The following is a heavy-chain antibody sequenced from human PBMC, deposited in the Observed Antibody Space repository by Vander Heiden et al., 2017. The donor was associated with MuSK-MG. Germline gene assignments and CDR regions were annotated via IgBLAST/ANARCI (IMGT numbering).Heavy chain of an antibody. V-gene: IGHV3-73*01. CDR1: GFSFSDSA. D-gene: IGHD4-17*01. CDR3: ARAGDYGDYW. CDR2: ITSKAHNYAT. Sequence: EVQVVESGRGLVQPGGSLKLSCAASGFSFSDSAMHWVRQASGKGLEWVGRITSKAHNYATAYGASVKGRFTISRDDSQNTAYLQMNSLETEDTAVYRCARAGDYGDYWWGQGTLVTVSS. J-gene: IGHJ4*02.